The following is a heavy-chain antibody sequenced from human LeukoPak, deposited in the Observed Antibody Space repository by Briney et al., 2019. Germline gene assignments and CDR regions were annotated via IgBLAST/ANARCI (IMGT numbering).Heavy chain of an antibody. CDR3: AKDVDAYCSGGSCYLPVGY. J-gene: IGHJ4*02. CDR2: ISSNGGST. Sequence: GGSLRLSCSASGFTFSSYAMHWVRQAPGKGLEYVSAISSNGGSTYYADSVKGRFTISRDNSKNTLYLQMNSLRAEDTAVYYCAKDVDAYCSGGSCYLPVGYWGQGTLVTVSS. V-gene: IGHV3-64*04. D-gene: IGHD2-15*01. CDR1: GFTFSSYA.